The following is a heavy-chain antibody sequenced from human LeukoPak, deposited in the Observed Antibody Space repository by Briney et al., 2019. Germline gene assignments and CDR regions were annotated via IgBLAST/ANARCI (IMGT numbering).Heavy chain of an antibody. CDR1: GYSISSGYY. Sequence: PSETLSLTCTVSGYSISSGYYWGWIRQPPGKGLEWIGSIYHSGSTYYNPSLKSRVTISVDTSKNQFSLKLSSVTAADTAVYYCARDNDPWGQGTLVTVSS. V-gene: IGHV4-38-2*02. CDR2: IYHSGST. CDR3: ARDNDP. J-gene: IGHJ5*02.